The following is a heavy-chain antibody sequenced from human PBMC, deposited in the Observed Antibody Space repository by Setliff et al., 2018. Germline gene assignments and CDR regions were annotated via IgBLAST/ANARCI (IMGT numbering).Heavy chain of an antibody. J-gene: IGHJ4*02. CDR3: ARVRNTQNGFFDY. CDR2: ISGSGGST. Sequence: GGSLRLSCAASGFTFSSYAMSWVRQAPGKGLEWVSAISGSGGSTYYADSVKGRFTIPRDNSKNTLYLQMNSLRAADTAVYYCARVRNTQNGFFDYWSQGALVTVSS. CDR1: GFTFSSYA. V-gene: IGHV3-23*01. D-gene: IGHD1-1*01.